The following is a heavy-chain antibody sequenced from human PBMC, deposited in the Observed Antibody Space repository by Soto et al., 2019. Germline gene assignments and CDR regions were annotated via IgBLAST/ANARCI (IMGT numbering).Heavy chain of an antibody. CDR1: GGSISSGDYY. CDR3: ATATRDVLLWLGELSGAFDY. J-gene: IGHJ4*02. D-gene: IGHD3-10*01. CDR2: IYYSGST. V-gene: IGHV4-30-4*01. Sequence: SETLSLTCTVSGGSISSGDYYWSWIRQPPGKGLEWIGYIYYSGSTYYNPSLKSRVTISVDTSKNQFSLKLSSVTAADTAVYYCATATRDVLLWLGELSGAFDYWGQGTLVTVSS.